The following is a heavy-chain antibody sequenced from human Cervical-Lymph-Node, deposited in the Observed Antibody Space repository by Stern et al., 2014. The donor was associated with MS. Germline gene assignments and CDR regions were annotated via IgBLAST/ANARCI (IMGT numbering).Heavy chain of an antibody. CDR3: ARDTGVLGELDP. CDR2: ISHDGST. Sequence: QVQLQESGPGLVKPSETLSLTCTVSGYSVSSVSYWGWIRQSPGKGLEWMGSISHDGSTYCNPSLKSRVTMSEDTPKNHFPRSLSFVTAADTALYYCARDTGVLGELDPWGQGTLVTVSS. J-gene: IGHJ5*02. CDR1: GYSVSSVSY. V-gene: IGHV4-38-2*02. D-gene: IGHD1-1*01.